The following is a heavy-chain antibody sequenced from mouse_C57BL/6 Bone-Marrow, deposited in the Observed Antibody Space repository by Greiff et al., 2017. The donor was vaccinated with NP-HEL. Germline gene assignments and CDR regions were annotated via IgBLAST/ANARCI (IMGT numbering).Heavy chain of an antibody. CDR1: GYTFTTYP. J-gene: IGHJ1*03. V-gene: IGHV1-47*01. CDR3: ARRYYGNYGWYFDV. D-gene: IGHD2-1*01. CDR2: FHPYNDDT. Sequence: QVLLQQSGAELVKPGASVKMSCKASGYTFTTYPIEWMKQNHGKSLEWIGNFHPYNDDTKYNEKFKGKATLTVEKSSSTVYLELSRLTSDDSAVYYCARRYYGNYGWYFDVWGTGTTVTVSS.